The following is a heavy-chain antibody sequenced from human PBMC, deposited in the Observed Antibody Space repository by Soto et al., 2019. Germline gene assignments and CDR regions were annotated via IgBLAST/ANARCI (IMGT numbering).Heavy chain of an antibody. CDR1: GLTVSSNY. V-gene: IGHV3-66*01. J-gene: IGHJ6*02. Sequence: EVQLVESGGGLVQPGGSLRVSCAASGLTVSSNYMTWVRQAPGKGLEWVSLIYSGGGTYYADSVKGRFTISRDNSKNTIYLQMNSLRVEDTAVYFCARDRFTWYDGPFRPSGGGMDVWGQGTTVTVSS. CDR3: ARDRFTWYDGPFRPSGGGMDV. D-gene: IGHD3-10*01. CDR2: IYSGGGT.